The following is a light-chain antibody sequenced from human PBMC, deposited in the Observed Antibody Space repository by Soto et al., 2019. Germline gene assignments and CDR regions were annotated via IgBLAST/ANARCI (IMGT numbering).Light chain of an antibody. Sequence: QLVLTQSPSAAASLGATVKLTCTLTNGHSSDAIAWHQQQPEKGPRFLMKVNSDGSHNKGDGIPDRFSGYSSGAVRFLTISRLQSEDEADYYCQTWGTGIRVFGGGTKLTVL. J-gene: IGLJ3*02. V-gene: IGLV4-69*01. CDR3: QTWGTGIRV. CDR1: NGHSSDA. CDR2: VNSDGSH.